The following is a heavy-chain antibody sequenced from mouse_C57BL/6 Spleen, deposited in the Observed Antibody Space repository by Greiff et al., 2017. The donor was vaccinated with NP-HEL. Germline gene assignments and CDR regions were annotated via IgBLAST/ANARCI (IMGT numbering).Heavy chain of an antibody. CDR2: IDPSDSET. V-gene: IGHV1-52*01. Sequence: QVQLQQPGAELVRPGSSVKLSCKASGYTFTSYWMHWVKQRPIQGLEWIGNIDPSDSETHYNQKFKDKATLTVDKSSSTAYMQLSSLTSEDSAVYYGANSKGYYAMDYWGQGTSVTVSS. CDR3: ANSKGYYAMDY. CDR1: GYTFTSYW. J-gene: IGHJ4*01. D-gene: IGHD2-5*01.